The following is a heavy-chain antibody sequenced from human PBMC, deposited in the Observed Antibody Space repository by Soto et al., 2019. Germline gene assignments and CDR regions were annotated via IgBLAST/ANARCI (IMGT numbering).Heavy chain of an antibody. Sequence: PGGSLLRSFVGSGFIFSNNELHWVRQTPRKGLEWVAIMSYDGSDTFYADSVKGRFTISRDNSKNALFLHMSNLRGEHTAMYYCTIVRVTDSALDHWGQGTLVT. CDR2: MSYDGSDT. CDR1: GFIFSNNE. CDR3: TIVRVTDSALDH. J-gene: IGHJ4*02. V-gene: IGHV3-30*15. D-gene: IGHD3-10*02.